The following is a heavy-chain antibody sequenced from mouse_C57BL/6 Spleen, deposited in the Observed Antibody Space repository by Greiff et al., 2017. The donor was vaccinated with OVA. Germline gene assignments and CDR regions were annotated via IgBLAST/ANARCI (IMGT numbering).Heavy chain of an antibody. CDR1: GFSLTSYG. CDR3: AKKTELIYYGRSDWYFDV. D-gene: IGHD1-1*01. CDR2: IWRGGST. J-gene: IGHJ1*03. Sequence: QVQLQQSGPGLVQPSQSLSITCTVSGFSLTSYGVHWVRQSPGKGLEWLGVIWRGGSTDYNAAFMSRLSITKDNSKSQVFFKMNSLQADDTAIYYCAKKTELIYYGRSDWYFDVWGTGTTVTVSS. V-gene: IGHV2-5*01.